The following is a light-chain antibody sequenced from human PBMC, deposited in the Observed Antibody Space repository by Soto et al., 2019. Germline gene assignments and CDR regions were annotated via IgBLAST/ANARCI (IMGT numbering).Light chain of an antibody. Sequence: IQMNQSPVAVSATMGDTISITCRSFQTIAKSLNWYQQRPGKAPKLLSYAAFSLQRGVPSRFSGTGSGTDFTLTISNLQPEDFATYYCPHGHSNPRPFGHGTNLDIK. J-gene: IGKJ3*01. CDR3: PHGHSNPRP. CDR2: AAF. CDR1: QTIAKS. V-gene: IGKV1-39*01.